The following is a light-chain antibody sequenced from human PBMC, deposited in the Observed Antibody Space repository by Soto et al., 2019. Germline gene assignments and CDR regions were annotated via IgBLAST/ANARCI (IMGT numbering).Light chain of an antibody. J-gene: IGLJ2*01. CDR3: SSYTSSSTLL. CDR2: DVS. V-gene: IGLV2-14*03. CDR1: SSDVGGYNY. Sequence: QSALTQPASVSGSPGQSITMSCTGTSSDVGGYNYVSWYQQYPDKAPKIMIYDVSKRPSGVSNRFSGSKSGNTASLTISGLQAEDEADYYCSSYTSSSTLLFGGGTQLTVL.